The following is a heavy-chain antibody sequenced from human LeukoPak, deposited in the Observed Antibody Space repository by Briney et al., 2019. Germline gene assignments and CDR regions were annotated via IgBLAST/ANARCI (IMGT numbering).Heavy chain of an antibody. Sequence: PGGSLRLSCAASGCTFDDYAMHWVRQAPGKGLEWVSGISWNSGSIGYADSVKGRFTISRDNAKNSLYLQMNSLRAEDTALYYCAKDSAISSGWYGGAFDIWGQGTMVTVSS. CDR3: AKDSAISSGWYGGAFDI. V-gene: IGHV3-9*01. J-gene: IGHJ3*02. CDR2: ISWNSGSI. CDR1: GCTFDDYA. D-gene: IGHD6-19*01.